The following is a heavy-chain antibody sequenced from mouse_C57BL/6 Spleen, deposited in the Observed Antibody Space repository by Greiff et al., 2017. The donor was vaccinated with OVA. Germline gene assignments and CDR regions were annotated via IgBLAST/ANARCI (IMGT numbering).Heavy chain of an antibody. D-gene: IGHD2-2*01. V-gene: IGHV1-50*01. CDR3: ARGGATMVTTWFAY. CDR2: IDPSDSYT. Sequence: VQLQQPGAELVKPGASVKLSCKASGYTFTSYWMQWVKQRPGQGLEWIGEIDPSDSYTNYNQKFKGKATLTVDTSSSTAYMQLSSLTSEDSAVYYCARGGATMVTTWFAYWGQVTLVTVSA. J-gene: IGHJ3*01. CDR1: GYTFTSYW.